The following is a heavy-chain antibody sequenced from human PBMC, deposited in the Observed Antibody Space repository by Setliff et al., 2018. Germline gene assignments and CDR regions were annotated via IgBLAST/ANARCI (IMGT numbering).Heavy chain of an antibody. CDR2: IYNSGNT. CDR1: GGSISSGTYY. CDR3: ARSMGDYGDYIEDAFDI. J-gene: IGHJ3*02. D-gene: IGHD4-17*01. V-gene: IGHV4-31*03. Sequence: PSETLSLTCTVSGGSISSGTYYWNWVRQHPGKGLEWIGNIYNSGNTHYNPSLKSRVTISVDTSKNQLSLKLSSVTAAYTAVYYCARSMGDYGDYIEDAFDIWGQGAMVTVSS.